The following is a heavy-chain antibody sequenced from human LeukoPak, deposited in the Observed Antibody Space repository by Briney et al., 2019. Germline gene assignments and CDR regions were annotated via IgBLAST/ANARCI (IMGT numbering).Heavy chain of an antibody. CDR2: ISYDGSNK. D-gene: IGHD6-13*01. V-gene: IGHV3-30-3*01. Sequence: GGSLRLSCAASGFTFSSYAMHWVRQAPGKGLEWVAVISYDGSNKYYADSVKGRFTISRDNSKNTLYLQMNSLRAEDTAVYYCAREGRYSSPPFDYWGQGTLVTVSS. J-gene: IGHJ4*02. CDR1: GFTFSSYA. CDR3: AREGRYSSPPFDY.